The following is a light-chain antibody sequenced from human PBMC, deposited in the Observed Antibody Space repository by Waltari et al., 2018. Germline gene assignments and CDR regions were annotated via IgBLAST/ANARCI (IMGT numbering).Light chain of an antibody. CDR3: QQYDNLSWT. V-gene: IGKV1-33*01. Sequence: DIQMTQSPSSLSASVGDRVTITCQASPDISNYLNWYQQKPGKTPKLLNYDASNSETGVPSRFSGRGSGTDFTFTISSLQPEDIATYYCQQYDNLSWTFGQGTKVEIK. CDR1: PDISNY. J-gene: IGKJ1*01. CDR2: DAS.